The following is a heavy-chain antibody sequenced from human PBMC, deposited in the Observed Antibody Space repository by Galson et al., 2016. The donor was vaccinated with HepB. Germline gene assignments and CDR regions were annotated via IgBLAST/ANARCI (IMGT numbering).Heavy chain of an antibody. D-gene: IGHD3/OR15-3a*01. CDR1: GYSLTNYW. CDR2: IYPGDSDT. J-gene: IGHJ4*02. Sequence: QSGAEVKKPGESLRISCKGSGYSLTNYWISWVRQMPGKGLEWMGMIYPGDSDTRYSPSFQGQVTISADKSINTAYLEMNSLRAEDTAVFYCVRSESLRGGRWTGYYIDFWGQGTLVTVSS. V-gene: IGHV5-51*01. CDR3: VRSESLRGGRWTGYYIDF.